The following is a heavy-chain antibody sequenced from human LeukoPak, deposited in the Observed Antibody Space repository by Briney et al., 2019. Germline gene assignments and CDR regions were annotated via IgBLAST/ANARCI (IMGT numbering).Heavy chain of an antibody. CDR2: MNPNSGNT. Sequence: ASVKVSCKASGYTFTSYDINWVRPATGQGLEWMGWMNPNSGNTGYAQKFQGRVTMTRNTSISTAYMELSSQRSEDTAVYYCARGEPYCSGGSCYSWGQGTLVTVSS. J-gene: IGHJ4*02. D-gene: IGHD2-15*01. CDR3: ARGEPYCSGGSCYS. V-gene: IGHV1-8*01. CDR1: GYTFTSYD.